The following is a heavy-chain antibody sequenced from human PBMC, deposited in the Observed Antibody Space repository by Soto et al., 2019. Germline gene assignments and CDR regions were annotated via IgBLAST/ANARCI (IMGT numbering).Heavy chain of an antibody. CDR3: ARATYYYDSSGYYSFDY. CDR2: INPNSGGS. Sequence: ASVKVSCKASGYTFTGYYMHWVRQAPGQGLEWMGWINPNSGGSNYAQKFQGWVTMTRDTSISTAYMELSRLRFDDTAVYFCARATYYYDSSGYYSFDYWGQGTLVTVSS. D-gene: IGHD3-22*01. J-gene: IGHJ4*02. CDR1: GYTFTGYY. V-gene: IGHV1-2*04.